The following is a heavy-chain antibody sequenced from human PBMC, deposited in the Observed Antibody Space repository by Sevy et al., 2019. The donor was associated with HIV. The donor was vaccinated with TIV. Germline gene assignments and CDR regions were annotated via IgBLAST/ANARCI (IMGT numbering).Heavy chain of an antibody. V-gene: IGHV4-39*01. CDR1: GGSISSGTYY. Sequence: SETLSLTCSVSGGSISSGTYYWGWIRQPPGKGLEWIGSIYYTGSTYYNPSLKSRLTISVESSKNHFSLKLTSVTAADTAVYYCARSYDSSGYKGSFDIWGQGTMVTVSS. D-gene: IGHD3-22*01. CDR3: ARSYDSSGYKGSFDI. J-gene: IGHJ3*02. CDR2: IYYTGST.